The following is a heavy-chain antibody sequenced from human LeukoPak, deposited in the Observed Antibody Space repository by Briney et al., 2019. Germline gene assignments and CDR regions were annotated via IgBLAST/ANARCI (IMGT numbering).Heavy chain of an antibody. Sequence: ASVKVSCKASGYTFTSYGISWVRQAPGQGLEGMGWISAYNGNTKYAQKLQGRVTMTTDTSTSTAYMELRSLRSDDTAVYYCAREGLYSSGYQAGGYWGQGTLVTVSS. D-gene: IGHD3-22*01. CDR1: GYTFTSYG. J-gene: IGHJ4*02. V-gene: IGHV1-18*01. CDR2: ISAYNGNT. CDR3: AREGLYSSGYQAGGY.